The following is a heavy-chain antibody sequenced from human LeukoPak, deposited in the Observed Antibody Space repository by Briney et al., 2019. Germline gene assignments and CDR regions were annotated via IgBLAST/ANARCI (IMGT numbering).Heavy chain of an antibody. CDR2: IRYDGSNK. CDR1: GFTFSSYG. CDR3: AKDLSPAMVRGVFDY. D-gene: IGHD3-10*01. J-gene: IGHJ4*02. V-gene: IGHV3-30*02. Sequence: GGSLRLSCAASGFTFSSYGMHWVRRAPGKGLEWVAFIRYDGSNKYYADSVKGRFTISRDNSKNTLYLQMNSLRAEVTAVYYCAKDLSPAMVRGVFDYWGQGTLVTVSS.